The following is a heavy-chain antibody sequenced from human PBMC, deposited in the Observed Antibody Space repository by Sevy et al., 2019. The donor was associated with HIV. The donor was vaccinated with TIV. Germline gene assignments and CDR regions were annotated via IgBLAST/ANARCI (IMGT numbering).Heavy chain of an antibody. CDR1: GYTFTGYY. V-gene: IGHV1-2*02. D-gene: IGHD4-17*01. Sequence: ASVKVSCKASGYTFTGYYMHWVRQAPGQGLEWMGWINPNSGGTNYAQKFQGRVTMTRDTSISTAYMELSRLRSDDTAVYYCARVLGGTTVTTDYWGQGTLVTISS. CDR3: ARVLGGTTVTTDY. CDR2: INPNSGGT. J-gene: IGHJ4*02.